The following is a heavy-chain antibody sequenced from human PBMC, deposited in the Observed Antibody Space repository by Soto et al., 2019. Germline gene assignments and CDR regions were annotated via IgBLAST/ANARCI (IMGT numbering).Heavy chain of an antibody. CDR2: VSSDGSSK. D-gene: IGHD2-15*01. CDR3: AKVGYCSGGSCYSDDAFEI. CDR1: GFIFSTYG. J-gene: IGHJ3*02. V-gene: IGHV3-30*18. Sequence: QVQLVESGGGVVQSGRSLRLSCTASGFIFSTYGMHWVRQAPGKGLEWVALVSSDGSSKVYADSMKGRFTISRDNSKNTLYLQMNSLRTEDTAVYYCAKVGYCSGGSCYSDDAFEIWGQGTVVTVSS.